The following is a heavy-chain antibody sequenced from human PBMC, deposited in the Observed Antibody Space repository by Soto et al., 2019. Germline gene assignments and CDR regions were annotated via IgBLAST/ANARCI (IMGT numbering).Heavy chain of an antibody. V-gene: IGHV3-48*03. J-gene: IGHJ4*02. CDR3: ARDLKGLPFDY. Sequence: QPGGSLRLSCAASGFTFSSYEMNWVRQAPGKGLEWVSYISSSGSTIYYADSVKGRFTISRDNAKNSLYLQMNSLRAEDTAVYYCARDLKGLPFDYWGQGTLVTVSS. CDR2: ISSSGSTI. D-gene: IGHD3-16*01. CDR1: GFTFSSYE.